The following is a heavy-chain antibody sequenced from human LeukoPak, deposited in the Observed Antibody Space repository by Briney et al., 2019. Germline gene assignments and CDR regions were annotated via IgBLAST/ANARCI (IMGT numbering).Heavy chain of an antibody. CDR3: AKDISGSYYKGYDAFDI. Sequence: GGSLRLSCAASGLTFSSYAMSWVRQAPGKGLEWVSAISGSGGSTYYADSVKGRFTISRDNSKNTLYLQMNSLRAEDTAVYYCAKDISGSYYKGYDAFDIWGQGTMVTVSS. J-gene: IGHJ3*02. V-gene: IGHV3-23*01. D-gene: IGHD1-26*01. CDR2: ISGSGGST. CDR1: GLTFSSYA.